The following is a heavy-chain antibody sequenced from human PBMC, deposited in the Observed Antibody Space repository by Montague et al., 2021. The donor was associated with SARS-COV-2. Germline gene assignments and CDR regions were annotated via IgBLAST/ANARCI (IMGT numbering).Heavy chain of an antibody. CDR3: ARRGSSVWGVTVSAGLDY. D-gene: IGHD3-10*01. CDR2: IYYSGST. V-gene: IGHV4-59*01. Sequence: SETLSLTCTVSGGSISSYYWSWIRQPPGKGLEWIGYIYYSGSTNYNPSLKRRVTISVDTSKNQYSLKLNSMTAADTAVYYCARRGSSVWGVTVSAGLDYWGQGTLVTVSS. J-gene: IGHJ4*02. CDR1: GGSISSYY.